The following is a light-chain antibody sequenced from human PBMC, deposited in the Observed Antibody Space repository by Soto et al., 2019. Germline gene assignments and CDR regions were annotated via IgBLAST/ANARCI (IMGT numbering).Light chain of an antibody. V-gene: IGKV3-11*01. CDR1: QSVSSY. J-gene: IGKJ2*01. CDR2: DAS. Sequence: EIVLTQSPATLSLSPGERATLSCRASQSVSSYLAWYQQKPGQAPRLLIYDASNSATGIPARFSGSGSGTDFTLTLSSLEPEDVEFYYCKQRSNWPPYTFGQGTKLEIK. CDR3: KQRSNWPPYT.